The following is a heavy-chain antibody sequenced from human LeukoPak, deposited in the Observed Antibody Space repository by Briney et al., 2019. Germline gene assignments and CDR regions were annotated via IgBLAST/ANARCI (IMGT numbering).Heavy chain of an antibody. CDR3: ARLKDHTIDY. D-gene: IGHD1-14*01. CDR1: GFSLPSYW. Sequence: GESLKVSCKSSGFSLPSYWIGWVRQMPGKGLEWMGIIYSGDSDTRYSPSFQGQVTISADKSISTAYLQWSSLMASDTAMYYCARLKDHTIDYWGQGTLVTVSS. J-gene: IGHJ4*02. CDR2: IYSGDSDT. V-gene: IGHV5-51*01.